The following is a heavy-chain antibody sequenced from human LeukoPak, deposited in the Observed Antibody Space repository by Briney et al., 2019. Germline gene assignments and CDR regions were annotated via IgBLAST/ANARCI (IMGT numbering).Heavy chain of an antibody. D-gene: IGHD3-10*01. J-gene: IGHJ4*02. CDR3: ARDDTPYGSGSLIDY. CDR2: IYSSGGT. Sequence: SETLSLTCSVSGVSISSGSNYWGWIRQPPGKTLEWIGSIYSSGGTYYNPSLKSRAIILIDTAKNHVSLKLSSVTAADTAVYYCARDDTPYGSGSLIDYWGQGTLVTVSS. CDR1: GVSISSGSNY. V-gene: IGHV4-39*07.